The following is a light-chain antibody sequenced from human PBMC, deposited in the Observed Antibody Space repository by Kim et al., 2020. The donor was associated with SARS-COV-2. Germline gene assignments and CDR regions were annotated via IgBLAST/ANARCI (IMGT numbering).Light chain of an antibody. CDR1: QAFSSW. V-gene: IGKV1-12*01. Sequence: DIQMTQSPSSVSASVGDRVTITCRASQAFSSWLAWYQQKPGKAPNLLIYTASSLQSGVPSRFSGSGSGTDFTVTISSLQPEDFGTYYCQQANSFPPLTFGGGTKVDIK. CDR2: TAS. J-gene: IGKJ4*01. CDR3: QQANSFPPLT.